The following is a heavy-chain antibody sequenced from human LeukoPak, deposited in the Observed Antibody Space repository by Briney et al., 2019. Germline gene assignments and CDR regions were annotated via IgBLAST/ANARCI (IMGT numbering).Heavy chain of an antibody. Sequence: SETLSLTCTVSGGSISSSSYYWGWIRQPPGKGLEWIGSIYYSGSTYYNPSLKSRVTISVDTSKNQFSLKLSSVTAADTAVYYCARPQSKYYYYMDVWGKGTTVTVSS. V-gene: IGHV4-39*01. J-gene: IGHJ6*03. CDR3: ARPQSKYYYYMDV. CDR2: IYYSGST. CDR1: GGSISSSSYY.